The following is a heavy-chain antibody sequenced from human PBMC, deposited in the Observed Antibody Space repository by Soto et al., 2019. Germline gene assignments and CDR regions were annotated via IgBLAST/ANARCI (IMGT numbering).Heavy chain of an antibody. CDR1: GFTFSSYE. Sequence: GGSLRLSCAASGFTFSSYEMNWVRQAPGKGLEWVSYISSSGSTIYYADSVKGRFTISRDNAKNSLYLQMNILRAEDTAVYYCARVPSSWSSRWFDPWGQGTLVTVSS. D-gene: IGHD6-13*01. J-gene: IGHJ5*02. CDR2: ISSSGSTI. CDR3: ARVPSSWSSRWFDP. V-gene: IGHV3-48*03.